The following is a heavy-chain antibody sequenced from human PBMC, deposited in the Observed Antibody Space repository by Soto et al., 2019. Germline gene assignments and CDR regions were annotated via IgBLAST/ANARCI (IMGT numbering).Heavy chain of an antibody. J-gene: IGHJ4*02. CDR1: GFTFSDYY. CDR3: ARFLTRVPATSFDY. V-gene: IGHV3-11*05. D-gene: IGHD1-26*01. CDR2: ISSSSSYT. Sequence: QVQLVESGGGLVKPGGSLRLYCAASGFTFSDYYMSWVRQAPGKGLEWVSYISSSSSYTNYADSVKGRFTISRDNAKNSLYLQMNSLRAEDTAVYYCARFLTRVPATSFDYWGQGTLVTVSS.